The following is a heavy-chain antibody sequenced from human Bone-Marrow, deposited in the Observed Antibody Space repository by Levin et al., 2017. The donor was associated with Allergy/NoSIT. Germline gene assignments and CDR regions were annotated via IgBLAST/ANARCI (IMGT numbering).Heavy chain of an antibody. CDR1: GFTVSSNY. Sequence: SGGSLRLSCAASGFTVSSNYMSWVRQAPGKGLEWVSVLYSDGRTYYADSVKGRFTISRDNPKNSLYLQMNSLRDEDTAVYYCAGHSGGWYGRGWFDPWGQGTLVTVSS. CDR2: LYSDGRT. J-gene: IGHJ5*02. CDR3: AGHSGGWYGRGWFDP. D-gene: IGHD6-19*01. V-gene: IGHV3-66*04.